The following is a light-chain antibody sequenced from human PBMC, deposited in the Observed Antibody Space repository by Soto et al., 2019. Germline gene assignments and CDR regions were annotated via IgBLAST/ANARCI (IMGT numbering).Light chain of an antibody. Sequence: QSALTQPATVSGSPGQAIAISCTGNSSDVGTYDYVSWYQQYPGKAPKLMIYDVSNRPSGVSNRFSGSKSGNTASLTISGFQAEDEADYYCSSYTSSSTLNAFGTGTKVTVL. V-gene: IGLV2-14*01. J-gene: IGLJ1*01. CDR2: DVS. CDR3: SSYTSSSTLNA. CDR1: SSDVGTYDY.